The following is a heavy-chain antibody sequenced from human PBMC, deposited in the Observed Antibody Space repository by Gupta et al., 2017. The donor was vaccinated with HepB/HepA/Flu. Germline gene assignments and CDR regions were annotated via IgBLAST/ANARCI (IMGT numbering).Heavy chain of an antibody. CDR2: IYYSGST. V-gene: IGHV4-30-4*01. D-gene: IGHD4-4*01. CDR3: ARDAGPTTVTTEAEYYYYGMDV. Sequence: QVQLQESGPGLVKPSQTLSLTCTVSGGSISSGDYYWSWIRQPPGKGLEWIGYIYYSGSTYYNPSLKSRVTISVDTSKNQFSLKLSSVTAADTAVYYCARDAGPTTVTTEAEYYYYGMDVWGQGTTVTVSS. CDR1: GGSISSGDYY. J-gene: IGHJ6*02.